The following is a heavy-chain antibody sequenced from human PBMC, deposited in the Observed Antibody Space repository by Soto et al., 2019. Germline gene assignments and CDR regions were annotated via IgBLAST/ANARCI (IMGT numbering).Heavy chain of an antibody. Sequence: ASVKVSCKASGYTFTGHYMHWVRQAPGQGLEWMGWINPNSGGTNYAQKFQGWVTMTRDTSISTAYMELSRLRSDDTAVYYCAREGIAVAGFDYWGQGTLVTVSS. CDR1: GYTFTGHY. D-gene: IGHD6-19*01. J-gene: IGHJ4*02. CDR2: INPNSGGT. CDR3: AREGIAVAGFDY. V-gene: IGHV1-2*04.